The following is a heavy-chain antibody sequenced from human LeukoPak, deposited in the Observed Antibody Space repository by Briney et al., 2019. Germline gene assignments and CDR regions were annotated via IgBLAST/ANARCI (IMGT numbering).Heavy chain of an antibody. CDR1: GFTFDDYA. J-gene: IGHJ6*02. Sequence: GGSLRLSCAASGFTFDDYAMHWVRQAPGKGLEWVSGISWNSGSIGYADSVKGRFTISGDNAKNSLYLQMNSLRAEDTALYYCAKATVMGEAYYYYYGMDVWGQGTTVTVSS. V-gene: IGHV3-9*01. CDR3: AKATVMGEAYYYYYGMDV. D-gene: IGHD3-16*01. CDR2: ISWNSGSI.